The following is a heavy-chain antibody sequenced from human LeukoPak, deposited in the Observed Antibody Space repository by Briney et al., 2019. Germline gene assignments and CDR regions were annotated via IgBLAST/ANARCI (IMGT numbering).Heavy chain of an antibody. Sequence: GGSLRLSCAASEFTLSSYAIHWVRQAPGEGLEWVSAISGSGDSTYYADSVRGRFTISSDNSKNTLYLQMDSLRAEDTALYFCARVYVSGWHRGVFDIWGRGTMVTVSS. CDR3: ARVYVSGWHRGVFDI. V-gene: IGHV3-23*01. J-gene: IGHJ3*02. CDR1: EFTLSSYA. CDR2: ISGSGDST. D-gene: IGHD6-19*01.